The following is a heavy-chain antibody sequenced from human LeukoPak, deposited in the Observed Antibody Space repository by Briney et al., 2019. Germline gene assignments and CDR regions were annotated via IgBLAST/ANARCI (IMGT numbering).Heavy chain of an antibody. Sequence: PSETLSLTCAVYGGSFSGYYWSWIRHPPGKGLEWIGEINHSGTTNYTPSLKSRVTISVDTSKNQFSLKLSSVTAAAAAVYYCAVEDTARRPGRTVDIWGQETMVTVSS. CDR1: GGSFSGYY. D-gene: IGHD5-18*01. J-gene: IGHJ3*02. V-gene: IGHV4-34*01. CDR2: INHSGTT. CDR3: AVEDTARRPGRTVDI.